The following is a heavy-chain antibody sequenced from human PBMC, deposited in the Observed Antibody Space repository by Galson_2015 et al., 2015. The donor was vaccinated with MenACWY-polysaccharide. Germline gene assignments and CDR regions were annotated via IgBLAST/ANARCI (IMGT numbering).Heavy chain of an antibody. CDR1: GGTFDSYA. Sequence: SVKVSCKASGGTFDSYAIYWVRQAPGQGLEWMGMIIPIFGTNYAQKFQGRVTITADKSTSTAYMELNSLRSEDTAVYYCARVSCGGNNCYFGHWGQGTLVTVSS. D-gene: IGHD4-23*01. J-gene: IGHJ4*02. CDR2: IIPIFGT. CDR3: ARVSCGGNNCYFGH. V-gene: IGHV1-69*04.